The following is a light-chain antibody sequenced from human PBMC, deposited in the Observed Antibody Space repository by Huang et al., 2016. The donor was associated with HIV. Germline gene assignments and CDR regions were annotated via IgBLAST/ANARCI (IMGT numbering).Light chain of an antibody. CDR2: DAS. J-gene: IGKJ2*01. Sequence: DIQMTQSPFSLSASVGDRVTISCRSSQSCSSSLNWYQQRPGKAPNLLIYDASSLQSGVTSRFSGSGSGTDFSLTINSLQPEDFATYYCQQSDSTPYTFGQGTKLEIK. CDR1: QSCSSS. V-gene: IGKV1-39*01. CDR3: QQSDSTPYT.